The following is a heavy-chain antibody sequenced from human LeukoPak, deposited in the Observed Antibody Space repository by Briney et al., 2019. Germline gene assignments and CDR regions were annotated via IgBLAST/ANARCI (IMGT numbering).Heavy chain of an antibody. Sequence: PSETLSLTCAVYGGSFSGYYWSWIRQPPGKGLEWIGEINHSGSTNYNPSLKSRVTISVDASKNQFSLKLSSVTAADTAVYYCARVRGAWADDWGQGTLVTVSS. D-gene: IGHD3-10*01. V-gene: IGHV4-34*01. J-gene: IGHJ4*02. CDR2: INHSGST. CDR1: GGSFSGYY. CDR3: ARVRGAWADD.